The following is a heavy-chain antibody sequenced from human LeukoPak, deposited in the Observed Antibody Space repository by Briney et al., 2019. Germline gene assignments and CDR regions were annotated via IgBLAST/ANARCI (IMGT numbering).Heavy chain of an antibody. CDR2: IDQDGSEK. D-gene: IGHD2-15*01. CDR3: ARPRSYCSGASCYPPDY. Sequence: GGSLTLSCAASGFTFSSYWMSWVPQAPGKGLEWVANIDQDGSEKYYVDSVKGEFTISRDNAKSSLYLQMTSLRAEDTAVYYCARPRSYCSGASCYPPDYWGQGTLVTVSS. J-gene: IGHJ4*02. CDR1: GFTFSSYW. V-gene: IGHV3-7*05.